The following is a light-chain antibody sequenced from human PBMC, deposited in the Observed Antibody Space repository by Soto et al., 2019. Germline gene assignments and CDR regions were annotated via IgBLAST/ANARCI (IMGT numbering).Light chain of an antibody. Sequence: ETVLTQSPATLSLSPGERATLSCRASESVDIYLAWYQQKPGQAPRLLIYDGSNRATGIPARFSGSGSGTDFTLTISRLEPEDFAVYYCQQRRNWPPITFGGGTRVEIK. CDR2: DGS. CDR1: ESVDIY. J-gene: IGKJ4*01. V-gene: IGKV3-11*01. CDR3: QQRRNWPPIT.